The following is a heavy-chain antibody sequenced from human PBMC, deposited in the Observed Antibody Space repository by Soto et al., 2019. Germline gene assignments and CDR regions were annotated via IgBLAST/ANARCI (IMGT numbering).Heavy chain of an antibody. V-gene: IGHV1-69*13. CDR3: ARTMIVGAVYYYYGMDV. CDR1: GGTFSSYA. J-gene: IGHJ6*02. CDR2: IIPIFGTA. Sequence: SVKVSCKASGGTFSSYAISWVRQSPGQGLEWMGGIIPIFGTANYAQKFQGRVTITADESTSTAYMELSSLRSEDTAVYYCARTMIVGAVYYYYGMDVWGQGTTVTVSS. D-gene: IGHD3-22*01.